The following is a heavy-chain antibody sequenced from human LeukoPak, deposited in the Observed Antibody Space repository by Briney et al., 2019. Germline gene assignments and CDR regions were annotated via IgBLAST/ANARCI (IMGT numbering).Heavy chain of an antibody. J-gene: IGHJ4*02. Sequence: ASVKVSCKASGYSFTNYAMNWVRQAPGQGLEWMGWIHPSTGNPTYAQGFTGRFVFSLDTSVSTTYLQISSLKAEDTAVYFCARAFQSLGGLSLPDYWGQGTLLTVSS. CDR3: ARAFQSLGGLSLPDY. CDR2: IHPSTGNP. CDR1: GYSFTNYA. V-gene: IGHV7-4-1*02. D-gene: IGHD3-16*02.